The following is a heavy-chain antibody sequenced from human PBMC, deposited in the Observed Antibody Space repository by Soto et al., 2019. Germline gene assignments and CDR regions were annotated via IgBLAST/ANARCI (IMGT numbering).Heavy chain of an antibody. Sequence: GASVKVSCKASGGTFSSYAISWVRQAPGQGLEWMEGIIPIFGTANYAQKFQGRVTITADKSTSTAYMELSSLRSEDTAVYYCARVRYDILTGYYDYWGQGTLVTVSS. J-gene: IGHJ4*02. CDR1: GGTFSSYA. D-gene: IGHD3-9*01. CDR3: ARVRYDILTGYYDY. V-gene: IGHV1-69*06. CDR2: IIPIFGTA.